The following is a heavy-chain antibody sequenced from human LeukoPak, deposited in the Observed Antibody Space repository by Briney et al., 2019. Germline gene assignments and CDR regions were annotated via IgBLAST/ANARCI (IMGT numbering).Heavy chain of an antibody. J-gene: IGHJ4*02. CDR1: GYTFTGYY. D-gene: IGHD2-15*01. CDR2: LNPKSGGT. CDR3: ARGYCSGGDCYEFDY. V-gene: IGHV1-2*02. Sequence: GASVKVSCKASGYTFTGYYMHWVRQAPGQGLEWMGWLNPKSGGTNYAQNFHGRVTMTRDTSISTAYIELSRLRSDDTAIYYCARGYCSGGDCYEFDYWGQGTLVTVSS.